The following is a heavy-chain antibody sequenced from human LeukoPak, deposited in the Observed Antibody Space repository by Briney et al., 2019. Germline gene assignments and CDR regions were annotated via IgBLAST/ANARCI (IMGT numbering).Heavy chain of an antibody. V-gene: IGHV3-74*01. CDR1: GFTFSNYW. Sequence: GGSLRLSCAASGFTFSNYWMHWVRQAPGKGLVWVSRINSDGSSTTSPDSVKGRFTISRDNAKDTLYLQMNSLRAEDTDVYYCAKGGATVIDYWGQGTLVTVSS. CDR2: INSDGSST. CDR3: AKGGATVIDY. D-gene: IGHD4-17*01. J-gene: IGHJ4*02.